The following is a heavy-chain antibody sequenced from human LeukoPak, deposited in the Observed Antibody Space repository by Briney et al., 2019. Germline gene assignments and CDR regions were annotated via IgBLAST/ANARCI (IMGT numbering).Heavy chain of an antibody. CDR2: IKRDGSEK. Sequence: GGSLRLSCAVSGFAFSSYWMSWVRQAPGKELEWVANIKRDGSEKYYVDSVKGRFTISRDNAKNSLFLQMNSLTAEDTAVYYCARGQTTFGPWGQGTLVTVSS. V-gene: IGHV3-7*01. CDR3: ARGQTTFGP. J-gene: IGHJ5*02. D-gene: IGHD1-7*01. CDR1: GFAFSSYW.